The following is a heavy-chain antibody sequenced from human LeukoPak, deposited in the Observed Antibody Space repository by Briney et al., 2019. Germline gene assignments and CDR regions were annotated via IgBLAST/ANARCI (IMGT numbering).Heavy chain of an antibody. D-gene: IGHD5-12*01. CDR2: IIPIFGTA. CDR1: GGTFSSYA. V-gene: IGHV1-69*01. Sequence: SVKVSCKASGGTFSSYAISWVRQAPGQGLEWMGGIIPIFGTANYAQKFQGRVTITADESTSTAYMELSSPRSEDTAVYHCASETAYSGYDAQFDYWGQGTLVTVSS. J-gene: IGHJ4*02. CDR3: ASETAYSGYDAQFDY.